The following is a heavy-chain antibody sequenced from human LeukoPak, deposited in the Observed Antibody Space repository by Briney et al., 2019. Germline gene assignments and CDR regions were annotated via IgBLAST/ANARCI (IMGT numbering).Heavy chain of an antibody. CDR1: GDSVSINSAA. Sequence: SQTLSLTCVISGDSVSINSAAWNWIRQSPSRGLEWLGRTYYRSKWYNDYAPSVKSRITINPDTSKNQFSLQLNSVTPEDTAMYYCASYAFDIWGQGTMVTVSS. J-gene: IGHJ3*02. CDR2: TYYRSKWYN. V-gene: IGHV6-1*01. CDR3: ASYAFDI.